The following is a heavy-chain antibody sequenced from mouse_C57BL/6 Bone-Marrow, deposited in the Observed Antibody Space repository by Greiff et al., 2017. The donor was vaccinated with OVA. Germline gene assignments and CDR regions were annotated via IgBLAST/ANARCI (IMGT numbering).Heavy chain of an antibody. CDR2: IYPGSGST. CDR3: ASRVVATPYAIDY. CDR1: GYTFTSYW. V-gene: IGHV1-55*01. Sequence: QVQLQQPGAELVKPGASVKLSCKASGYTFTSYWITWVQQRPGQGLEWIGDIYPGSGSTNYNEKFKSKGTLTVDTSYSTAYMQLNSLTSEDSAVYYCASRVVATPYAIDYWGQGTSVTVSS. J-gene: IGHJ4*01. D-gene: IGHD1-1*01.